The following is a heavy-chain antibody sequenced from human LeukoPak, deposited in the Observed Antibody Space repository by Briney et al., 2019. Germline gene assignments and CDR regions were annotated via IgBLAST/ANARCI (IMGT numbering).Heavy chain of an antibody. Sequence: ASVKVSCKASGYTFTGYYMHWVRQAPGQGLEWMGWINPNSGGTNYAQKFQGRVTMTRDTSISTAYMELSSLRSEDTAVYYCARVRCSSTSCYQLAYGMDVWGQGTTITVSS. CDR1: GYTFTGYY. CDR2: INPNSGGT. D-gene: IGHD2-2*01. J-gene: IGHJ6*02. V-gene: IGHV1-2*02. CDR3: ARVRCSSTSCYQLAYGMDV.